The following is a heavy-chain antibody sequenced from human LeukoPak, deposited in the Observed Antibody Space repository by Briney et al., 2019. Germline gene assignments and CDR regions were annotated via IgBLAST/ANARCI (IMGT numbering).Heavy chain of an antibody. CDR1: GVSFSGYY. J-gene: IGHJ4*02. V-gene: IGHV4-34*01. CDR3: ARNGGNSDYDY. D-gene: IGHD4-23*01. Sequence: PSETLSLTCAVYGVSFSGYYWSWIRQPPGKGLEWIGEINHSGSTNYNPSLKSRVTISVDTSKNQFFLKLNSVTAADTAVYYCARNGGNSDYDYWGQGTLVTVSA. CDR2: INHSGST.